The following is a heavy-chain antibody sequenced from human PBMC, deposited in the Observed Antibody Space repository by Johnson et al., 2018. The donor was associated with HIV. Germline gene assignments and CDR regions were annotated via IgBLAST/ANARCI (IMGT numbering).Heavy chain of an antibody. CDR3: ARIPARWYLNEAFDI. CDR2: IYSGGST. CDR1: GFTVSSNY. V-gene: IGHV3-66*01. J-gene: IGHJ3*02. Sequence: VQLVESGGGLVQPVGSLRLSCAASGFTVSSNYMSWVRQAPGKGLEWVSVIYSGGSTYYADSVKARFTISRDNSKNTLYLQMNSLRAEDTAVYYCARIPARWYLNEAFDIWGQGTMVTVSS. D-gene: IGHD6-13*01.